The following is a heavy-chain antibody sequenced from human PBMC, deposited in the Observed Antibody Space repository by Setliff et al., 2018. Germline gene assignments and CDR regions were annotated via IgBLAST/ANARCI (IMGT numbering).Heavy chain of an antibody. CDR1: GDSISSSSYY. CDR2: INYSGIT. J-gene: IGHJ3*02. CDR3: ARLPGYCNGGNCYGYYTFDI. Sequence: SETLSLTCSVSGDSISSSSYYWGWIRQPPGKGLEWIGSINYSGITYYSPSVKSRVIVSVDTSKNQFSLKLSSVTAADTAVYYCARLPGYCNGGNCYGYYTFDIWGQGTMVTVSS. D-gene: IGHD2-15*01. V-gene: IGHV4-39*01.